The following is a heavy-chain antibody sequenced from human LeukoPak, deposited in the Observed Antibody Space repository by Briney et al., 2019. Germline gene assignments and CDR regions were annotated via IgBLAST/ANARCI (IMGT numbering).Heavy chain of an antibody. V-gene: IGHV1-46*01. J-gene: IGHJ4*02. D-gene: IGHD3-22*01. CDR2: INPSGGST. CDR1: GYTFTSYY. Sequence: GASVKVSCKASGYTFTSYYMHWVRQAPGQGLEWMGIINPSGGSTSYAQKFQGRVTMTMDTSTSTVYMELSSLRSEDTAVYYCARVPYYYDSSGYYWDYWGQGTLVTVSS. CDR3: ARVPYYYDSSGYYWDY.